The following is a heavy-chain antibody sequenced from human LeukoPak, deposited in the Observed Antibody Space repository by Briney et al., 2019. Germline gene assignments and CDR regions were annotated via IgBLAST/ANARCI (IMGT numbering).Heavy chain of an antibody. J-gene: IGHJ4*02. Sequence: GGSLRLSCAASGFTFSSYAMSWVRQSPGKGVEWVSAISGSGGSTYYADSVKGRFTISRDNSKNTLYLQMNSLRAEDTAVYYCAKTTTVVTPFDRSDYWGQGTLVTVSS. D-gene: IGHD4-23*01. CDR2: ISGSGGST. CDR1: GFTFSSYA. V-gene: IGHV3-23*01. CDR3: AKTTTVVTPFDRSDY.